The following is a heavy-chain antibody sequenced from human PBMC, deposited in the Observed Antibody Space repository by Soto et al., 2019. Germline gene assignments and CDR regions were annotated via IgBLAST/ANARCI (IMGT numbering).Heavy chain of an antibody. J-gene: IGHJ5*02. V-gene: IGHV4-30-2*01. CDR3: ACGVHTAIVVYGWFDP. D-gene: IGHD2-21*02. CDR2: IYHSGST. Sequence: QLQLQESGSGLVKPSQTLSLTRAVSGGSISSGGYSWSWIRQPPGKGLEWIGYIYHSGSTYYNPGIISRLTISVDTSRHQVSLKLCSVSAADTAVYYSACGVHTAIVVYGWFDPWGQGALVTVSS. CDR1: GGSISSGGYS.